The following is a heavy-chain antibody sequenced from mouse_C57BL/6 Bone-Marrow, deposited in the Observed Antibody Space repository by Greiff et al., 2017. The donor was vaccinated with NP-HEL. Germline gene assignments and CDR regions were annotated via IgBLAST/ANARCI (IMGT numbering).Heavy chain of an antibody. J-gene: IGHJ2*01. CDR3: AIATVVATNFDY. CDR2: IHPNSGST. CDR1: GYTFTSYW. V-gene: IGHV1-64*01. Sequence: VKLQQPGAELVKPGASVKLSCKASGYTFTSYWMHWVKQRPGQGLEWIGMIHPNSGSTNYNEKFKSKATLTVDKSSSTAYMQLSSLTSEDSAVYYCAIATVVATNFDYWGQGTTLTVSS. D-gene: IGHD1-1*01.